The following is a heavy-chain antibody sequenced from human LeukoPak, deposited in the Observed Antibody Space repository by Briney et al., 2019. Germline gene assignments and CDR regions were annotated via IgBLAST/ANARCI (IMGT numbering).Heavy chain of an antibody. CDR2: IYYSGST. CDR3: ARLDGYNIIFDY. Sequence: PSETLSLTCTVSGGSISSYYWSWIRQPPGKGLEWIGYIYYSGSTNYNPSLKSRATISVDTSKNQFSLKLSSVTAADTAVYYCARLDGYNIIFDYWGQGTLVTVSS. CDR1: GGSISSYY. J-gene: IGHJ4*02. V-gene: IGHV4-59*01. D-gene: IGHD5-24*01.